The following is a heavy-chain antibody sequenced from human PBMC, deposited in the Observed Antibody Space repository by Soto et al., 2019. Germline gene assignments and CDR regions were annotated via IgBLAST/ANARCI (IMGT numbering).Heavy chain of an antibody. D-gene: IGHD6-13*01. Sequence: QVELVESGGGVVQPGRSLRLSCAASGFTFTSYALHWVRQAPGKGLEWVALTSYDGRTTYYADSVKGRFTISRDNSKNTFFVQMNRLRVEDTAVYYCARDIALAGSRYIDFWCQGTLVTVSS. CDR1: GFTFTSYA. J-gene: IGHJ4*02. V-gene: IGHV3-30*04. CDR3: ARDIALAGSRYIDF. CDR2: TSYDGRTT.